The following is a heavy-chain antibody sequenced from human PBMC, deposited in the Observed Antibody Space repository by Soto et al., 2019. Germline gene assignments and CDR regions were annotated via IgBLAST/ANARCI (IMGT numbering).Heavy chain of an antibody. CDR3: ARFRRYTLDY. J-gene: IGHJ4*02. CDR1: GCTFSSYA. Sequence: QVQLVQSGAEVTKPGSSVKVSCKASGCTFSSYAISWVRQAPGQGLEWLGGIIPIFGTANYAQTFQGRVTITADESTSRAYMELSSLRSEDTAVYCCARFRRYTLDYWGQGTLVTVSS. CDR2: IIPIFGTA. D-gene: IGHD1-20*01. V-gene: IGHV1-69*12.